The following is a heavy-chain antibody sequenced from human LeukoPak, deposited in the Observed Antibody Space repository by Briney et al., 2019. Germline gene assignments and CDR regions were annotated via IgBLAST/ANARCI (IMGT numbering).Heavy chain of an antibody. CDR1: GYPISNGYY. CDR3: ARVPHGETIFGVVLYWFDP. V-gene: IGHV4-38-2*02. CDR2: FYHSRKI. D-gene: IGHD3-3*01. Sequence: SEPVSLPRTVSGYPISNGYYWGWIRQPPGKGLEWIRRFYHSRKIQYIPPLKSRVTISVDTSKNQFSLKVNSVTAADTAVYYCARVPHGETIFGVVLYWFDPWGQGTLVTVSS. J-gene: IGHJ5*02.